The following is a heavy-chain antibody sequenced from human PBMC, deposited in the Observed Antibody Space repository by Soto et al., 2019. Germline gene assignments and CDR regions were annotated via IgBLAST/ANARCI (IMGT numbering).Heavy chain of an antibody. CDR1: GFTFSSYW. J-gene: IGHJ6*02. CDR2: IKQDGSEK. D-gene: IGHD3-10*01. CDR3: AREDYYGSGSYYYYYGMDV. Sequence: GGSLRLSCAASGFTFSSYWMIWVRQAPGKGLEWVANIKQDGSEKYYVDSVKGRFTISRDNAKNSLYLQMNSLRAEDTAVYYCAREDYYGSGSYYYYYGMDVWGQGTTVTVSS. V-gene: IGHV3-7*03.